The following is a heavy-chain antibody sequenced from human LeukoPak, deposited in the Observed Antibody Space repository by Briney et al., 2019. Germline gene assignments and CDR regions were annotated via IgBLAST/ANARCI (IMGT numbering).Heavy chain of an antibody. J-gene: IGHJ4*02. V-gene: IGHV3-21*01. CDR2: ISSSSSYI. CDR1: GFTVSSNY. Sequence: GGSLRLSCAASGFTVSSNYMSWVRQAPGKGLEWVSSISSSSSYIYYADSVKGRFTISRDNAKNSLYLQMNSLRAEDTAVYYCARFSPGAYCGGDCYSHFDYWGQGTLVTVSS. CDR3: ARFSPGAYCGGDCYSHFDY. D-gene: IGHD2-21*02.